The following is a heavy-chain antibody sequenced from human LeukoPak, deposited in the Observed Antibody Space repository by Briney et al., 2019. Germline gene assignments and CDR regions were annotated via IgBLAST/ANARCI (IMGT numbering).Heavy chain of an antibody. J-gene: IGHJ4*02. CDR3: TRRPYSSSWYYFDY. Sequence: GGSLRLSCAASGFTFDDYGMSWVRQAPGKGLEWLSYISSSGSMLHYADSVEGRFTISRDNAKNSLYLQMSSLRVEDTAVYYCTRRPYSSSWYYFDYWGQGTLVTVSS. D-gene: IGHD6-13*01. V-gene: IGHV3-11*04. CDR2: ISSSGSML. CDR1: GFTFDDYG.